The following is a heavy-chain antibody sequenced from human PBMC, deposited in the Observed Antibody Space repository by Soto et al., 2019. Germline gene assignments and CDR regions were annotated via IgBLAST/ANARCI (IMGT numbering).Heavy chain of an antibody. CDR2: IYYSGST. CDR3: ARVNYGDYVQDY. Sequence: SETLSLTCTVSGGSISSGGYYWSWIRQHPGKGLEWIGYIYYSGSTYYNPSLKSRVTISVDTSKNQFSLKLSSVTAADTAVYYCARVNYGDYVQDYWGQGTLVTVSS. D-gene: IGHD4-17*01. V-gene: IGHV4-31*03. J-gene: IGHJ4*02. CDR1: GGSISSGGYY.